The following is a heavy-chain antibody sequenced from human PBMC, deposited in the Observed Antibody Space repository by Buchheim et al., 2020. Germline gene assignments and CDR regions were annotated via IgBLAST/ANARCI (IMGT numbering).Heavy chain of an antibody. CDR3: ARVHDYGDYVRSDGFDY. D-gene: IGHD4-17*01. Sequence: QVQLQESGPGLVKPSGTLSLTCAVSGGSISSSNWWSWVRQPPGKGLEWIGEIYHSGSTNYNPSLKSRVTLPVDKSKNQFSLKLSSVTAADTAVYYCARVHDYGDYVRSDGFDYWGQGTL. CDR2: IYHSGST. J-gene: IGHJ4*02. V-gene: IGHV4-4*02. CDR1: GGSISSSNW.